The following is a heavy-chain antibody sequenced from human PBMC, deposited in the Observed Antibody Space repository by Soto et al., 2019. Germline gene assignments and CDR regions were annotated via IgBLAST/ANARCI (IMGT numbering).Heavy chain of an antibody. CDR2: FRTKANTYAT. CDR1: GFTFSGSG. D-gene: IGHD4-17*01. CDR3: AKGGDYGDPRPSYYYYYYMDV. J-gene: IGHJ6*03. V-gene: IGHV3-73*01. Sequence: GGSLRLSCAASGFTFSGSGIHWVRQASGKGLEWIGHFRTKANTYATAYAASVKGRFTISRDDSRSTAFLLMNSLKTEDTAVYYCAKGGDYGDPRPSYYYYYYMDVWGKGTTVTVSS.